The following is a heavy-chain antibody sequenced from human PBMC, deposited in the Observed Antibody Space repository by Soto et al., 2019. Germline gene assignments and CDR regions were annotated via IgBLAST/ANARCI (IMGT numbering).Heavy chain of an antibody. J-gene: IGHJ6*02. D-gene: IGHD3-22*01. CDR2: IIPIFGTA. Sequence: VASVKVSCKASGGTFSSYAISWVRQAPGQGLEWMGGIIPIFGTANYAQKFQGRVTITADESTSTAYMELSSLRSEDTAVYYCAKNPYYYDSRVGGDYYYYGMDVWGQGTTVTVSS. V-gene: IGHV1-69*13. CDR3: AKNPYYYDSRVGGDYYYYGMDV. CDR1: GGTFSSYA.